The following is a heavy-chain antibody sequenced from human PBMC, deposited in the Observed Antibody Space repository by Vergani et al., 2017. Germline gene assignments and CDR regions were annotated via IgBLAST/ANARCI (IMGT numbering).Heavy chain of an antibody. D-gene: IGHD4-17*01. V-gene: IGHV1-3*01. CDR2: INAGNGNT. Sequence: QVQLVQSGAEVKKPGASVTVSCKASGYTFTGYYMHWVRQAPGQGLEWMGWINAGNGNTKYSQKFQGRVTITRDTSASTAYMELSSLRSEDTAVYYCARAYGDYYGMDVWGQGTTVTVSS. CDR1: GYTFTGYY. CDR3: ARAYGDYYGMDV. J-gene: IGHJ6*02.